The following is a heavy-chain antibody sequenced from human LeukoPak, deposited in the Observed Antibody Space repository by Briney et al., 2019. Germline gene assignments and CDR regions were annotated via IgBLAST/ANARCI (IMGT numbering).Heavy chain of an antibody. CDR1: GFTVISNY. J-gene: IGHJ4*02. V-gene: IGHV3-53*01. D-gene: IGHD6-6*01. Sequence: GGSLRHSCAASGFTVISNYMSWVRQTPGRGLEWVAFIYSSGSTYYAESVEGRFTNSRDNSKNTLYLEMTSLRVEDTAVYYCTRAEFSNSFDDWGQGTLVLVSS. CDR3: TRAEFSNSFDD. CDR2: IYSSGST.